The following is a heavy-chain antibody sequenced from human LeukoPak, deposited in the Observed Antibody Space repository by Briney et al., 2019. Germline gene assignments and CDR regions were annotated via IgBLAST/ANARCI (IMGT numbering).Heavy chain of an antibody. Sequence: SETVSLTCTVSGGSISSSSYYWGWIRQPPGKGLEWTGSIYYSGSTYYNPSLKSRVTISVDTSKNQFSLKLSSVTAGDTAVYYCAIHGYDYVWGSYFYIDYWGQSSLVTVSS. V-gene: IGHV4-39*01. CDR1: GGSISSSSYY. CDR3: AIHGYDYVWGSYFYIDY. J-gene: IGHJ4*02. CDR2: IYYSGST. D-gene: IGHD3-16*01.